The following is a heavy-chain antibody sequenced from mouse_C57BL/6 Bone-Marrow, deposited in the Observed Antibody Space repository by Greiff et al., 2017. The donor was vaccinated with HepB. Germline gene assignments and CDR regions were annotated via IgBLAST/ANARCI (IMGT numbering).Heavy chain of an antibody. V-gene: IGHV5-4*01. CDR2: ISDGGSYT. CDR1: GFTFSSYA. CDR3: ARDSSRKDVDY. D-gene: IGHD3-2*02. J-gene: IGHJ2*01. Sequence: DVKLVESGGGLVKPGGSLKLSCAASGFTFSSYAMSWVRQTPEKRLEWVATISDGGSYTYYPDNVKGRFTISRDNAKNNLYLQMSHLKSEDTAMYYCARDSSRKDVDYWGQGTTLTVSS.